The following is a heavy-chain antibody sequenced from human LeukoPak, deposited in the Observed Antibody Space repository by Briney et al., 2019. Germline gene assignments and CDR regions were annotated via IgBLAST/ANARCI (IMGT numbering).Heavy chain of an antibody. J-gene: IGHJ6*03. CDR1: GYTFTSYY. Sequence: ASVKVSCKASGYTFTSYYMHWVRQAPGQGLEWMGIINPSGGSTSYAQKFQGRVTMTRDTSTSTVYMELSGLRSEDTAVYYCARVGVGATTRYYYYMDVWGKGTTVTVSS. D-gene: IGHD1-26*01. CDR3: ARVGVGATTRYYYYMDV. CDR2: INPSGGST. V-gene: IGHV1-46*01.